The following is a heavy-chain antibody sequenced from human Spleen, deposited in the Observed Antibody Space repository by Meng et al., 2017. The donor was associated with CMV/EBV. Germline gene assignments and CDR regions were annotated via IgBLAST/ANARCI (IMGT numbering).Heavy chain of an antibody. CDR1: GGSISSYY. J-gene: IGHJ4*02. Sequence: GKRQGPGPGLGKPSETLPLTGTFSGGSISSYYWSWIRQPAGKGLAWIGRIYPSGSTNYNPSLKSRVTMSVDTSKNQFSLKLSSVTAADTAVYYCASFAGTNDYWGQGTLVTVSS. V-gene: IGHV4-4*07. CDR3: ASFAGTNDY. D-gene: IGHD6-13*01. CDR2: IYPSGST.